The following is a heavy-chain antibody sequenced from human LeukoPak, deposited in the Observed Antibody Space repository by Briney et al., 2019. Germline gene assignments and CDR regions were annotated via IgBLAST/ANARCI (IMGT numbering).Heavy chain of an antibody. CDR1: GGSISSYY. J-gene: IGHJ3*02. Sequence: SETLSLTCTVSGGSISSYYWSWIRQPPGKGLEWIGYIYYSGSTNYNPSLKSRVTISVDTSKNQFSLKLSSVTAADTAVYYCASPGIAVAADAFDIWGQGTMVTVSS. D-gene: IGHD6-19*01. CDR2: IYYSGST. V-gene: IGHV4-59*08. CDR3: ASPGIAVAADAFDI.